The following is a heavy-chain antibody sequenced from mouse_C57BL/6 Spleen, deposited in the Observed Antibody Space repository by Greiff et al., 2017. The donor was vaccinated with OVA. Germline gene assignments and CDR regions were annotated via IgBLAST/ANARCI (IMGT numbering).Heavy chain of an antibody. D-gene: IGHD2-3*01. Sequence: VQLQQPGAELVKPGASVKMSCKASGYTFTSYWITWVKQRPGQGLEWIGMIHPNSGSTNYNEKFKSKATLTVDKSSSTAYMQLSSLTSEDSAVYYCASSDGYSSYYAMDYWGQGTSVTVSS. CDR1: GYTFTSYW. J-gene: IGHJ4*01. CDR3: ASSDGYSSYYAMDY. CDR2: IHPNSGST. V-gene: IGHV1-64*01.